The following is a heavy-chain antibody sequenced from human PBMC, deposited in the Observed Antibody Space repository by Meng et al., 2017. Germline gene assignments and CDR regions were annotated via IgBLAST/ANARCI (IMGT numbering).Heavy chain of an antibody. Sequence: QFTRKASRPVLVNPQETLTLPSTVSGLSLSNARMGLSWIRPPPGKALEWLAHIFSNDEKSYSTSLKSRLPISKDTSKSQVVLTMTNMDPVDTATYYCARILTYYYDSSSPTLDYWGQGTLVTVSS. J-gene: IGHJ4*02. V-gene: IGHV2-26*01. D-gene: IGHD3-22*01. CDR2: IFSNDEK. CDR3: ARILTYYYDSSSPTLDY. CDR1: GLSLSNARMG.